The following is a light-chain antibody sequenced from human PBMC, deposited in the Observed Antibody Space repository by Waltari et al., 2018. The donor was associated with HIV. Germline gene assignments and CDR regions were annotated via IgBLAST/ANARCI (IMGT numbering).Light chain of an antibody. CDR1: HSVGIN. CDR3: QQYSNRPPWT. V-gene: IGKV3-15*01. J-gene: IGKJ1*01. CDR2: GAS. Sequence: EMVVTQSPATVSVSLGERATLSCRASHSVGINLAWYQQKPGQAPRLLIYGASTRATDIPDRFRSSGSGTDFTLTISSLQSEDSAVYFCQQYSNRPPWTFGQGTKVEI.